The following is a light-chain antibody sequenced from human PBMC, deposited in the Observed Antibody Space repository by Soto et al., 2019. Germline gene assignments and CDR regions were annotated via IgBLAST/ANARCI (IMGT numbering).Light chain of an antibody. J-gene: IGKJ4*01. Sequence: EIVLTQSPATLSLSPGERATLSCRASQSVSSSLAWYQQKPGQAPRLLIYDASNRATGIPARFSGSGSGTDFTLTISRLDPEDFAFYYCQQRSNWPPRTFGGGTKVEIK. CDR2: DAS. V-gene: IGKV3-11*01. CDR1: QSVSSS. CDR3: QQRSNWPPRT.